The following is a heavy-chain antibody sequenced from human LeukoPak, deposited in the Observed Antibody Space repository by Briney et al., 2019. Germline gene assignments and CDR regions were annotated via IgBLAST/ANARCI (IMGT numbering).Heavy chain of an antibody. CDR1: GSTLSSYA. CDR2: ISGSGGTT. Sequence: GGTLRLSCAASGSTLSSYAMNWVRQAPGEGLEWASAISGSGGTTYYADSVKGRFTISRDNSKNTLYLQMNSLRAADTALYYWAKPAKTDYADYWGQGTLVTVSS. V-gene: IGHV3-23*01. CDR3: AKPAKTDYADY. J-gene: IGHJ4*02. D-gene: IGHD1-14*01.